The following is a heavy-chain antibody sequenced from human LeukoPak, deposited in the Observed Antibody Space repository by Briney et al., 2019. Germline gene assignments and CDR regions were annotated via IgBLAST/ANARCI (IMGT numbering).Heavy chain of an antibody. Sequence: ASVKVSCTASGYTFTSYGISWVRQAPGQRLEWMGWISAYNGNTNYAQKLQGRVTMTTDTSTSTAYMELRSLRSDDTAVYYCARDQGGGQNYNWFDPWGQGTLVTVSS. CDR1: GYTFTSYG. V-gene: IGHV1-18*01. CDR3: ARDQGGGQNYNWFDP. J-gene: IGHJ5*02. CDR2: ISAYNGNT. D-gene: IGHD1-26*01.